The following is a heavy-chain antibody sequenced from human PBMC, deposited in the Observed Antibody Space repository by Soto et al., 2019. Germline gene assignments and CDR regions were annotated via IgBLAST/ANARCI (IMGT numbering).Heavy chain of an antibody. Sequence: PSQTLSLTCAISGESVSSNRAAWNWIRQSPSRGLEWLGRTYYRSKWYNDYAVSVKSRITINPDTSKNQFSLQLNSVTPEDTAVYYCARADGYCSGGSCYGAFDIWGQGTMVTVSS. V-gene: IGHV6-1*01. CDR2: TYYRSKWYN. D-gene: IGHD2-15*01. CDR3: ARADGYCSGGSCYGAFDI. CDR1: GESVSSNRAA. J-gene: IGHJ3*02.